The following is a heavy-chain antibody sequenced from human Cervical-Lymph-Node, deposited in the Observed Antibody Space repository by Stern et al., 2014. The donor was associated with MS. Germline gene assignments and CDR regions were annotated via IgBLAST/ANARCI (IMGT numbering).Heavy chain of an antibody. V-gene: IGHV7-4-1*02. CDR2: INTNTGNP. CDR3: ARYAPMVTTDFDY. D-gene: IGHD4-17*01. CDR1: GYTFTTYG. Sequence: VQLVQSGSELKKPGASVKVSCKASGYTFTTYGMNWVRQAPGQGLEWMGWINTNTGNPTYAQDFTGRIVFSLDTSVTTAYLQIRSLKAEDTAVYYRARYAPMVTTDFDYWGQGTLVTVSS. J-gene: IGHJ4*02.